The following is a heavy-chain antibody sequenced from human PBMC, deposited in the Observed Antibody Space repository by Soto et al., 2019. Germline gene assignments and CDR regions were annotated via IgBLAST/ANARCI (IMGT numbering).Heavy chain of an antibody. J-gene: IGHJ6*02. D-gene: IGHD2-15*01. V-gene: IGHV1-18*01. CDR2: ISAYDGHT. CDR1: DYTFTSYG. Sequence: QVQLVQSGAEVKKPGASVKVSCKASDYTFTSYGITWVRQAPGQGLEWMGWISAYDGHTNYAQKLQDRVTMTTDTTPTTAYMELRSLRSDDTAVYYCARGQGEYCSGGSCYANYYYNGMDVWGQGTTVTVSS. CDR3: ARGQGEYCSGGSCYANYYYNGMDV.